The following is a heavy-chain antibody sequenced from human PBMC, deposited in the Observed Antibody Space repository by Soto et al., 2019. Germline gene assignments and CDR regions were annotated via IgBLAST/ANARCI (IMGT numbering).Heavy chain of an antibody. Sequence: SETLSLTCAVYGGSFSGYYWGWIRQPPGKGLEWIGEINHSGSTNYNPSLKSRVTISVDTSKNQFSLKLSSVTAADTAVYYCARRRDFGVVIISNYYYYGMDVWGQGTTVTVSS. D-gene: IGHD3-3*01. J-gene: IGHJ6*02. CDR3: ARRRDFGVVIISNYYYYGMDV. CDR1: GGSFSGYY. CDR2: INHSGST. V-gene: IGHV4-34*01.